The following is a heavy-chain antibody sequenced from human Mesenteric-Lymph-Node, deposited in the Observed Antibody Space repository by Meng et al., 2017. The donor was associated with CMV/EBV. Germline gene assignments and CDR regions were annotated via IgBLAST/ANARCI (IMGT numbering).Heavy chain of an antibody. Sequence: ASVKVSCKASGYTFTDYYMHWVRQAPGQGLEWMGYIIPNNGGTNYAQKFQGRVTMTRDTSISTAYMEVTRLRSDDTAVYYCARDWGAYTDYFFDYWGQGALVTVSS. D-gene: IGHD3-16*01. J-gene: IGHJ4*02. CDR1: GYTFTDYY. V-gene: IGHV1-2*02. CDR3: ARDWGAYTDYFFDY. CDR2: IIPNNGGT.